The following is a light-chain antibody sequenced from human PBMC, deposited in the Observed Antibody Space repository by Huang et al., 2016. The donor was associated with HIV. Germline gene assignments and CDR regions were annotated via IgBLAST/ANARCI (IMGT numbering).Light chain of an antibody. CDR1: QSVLSSSNNKNF. Sequence: DIVMTQSPDSLAVSLGERATINCKSSQSVLSSSNNKNFLAWYQHKPGQPPKLLIYGASTRESGVPDRVSGSGSGTDFTLTISSLQAEDVAVYYCQQYYSTLTFGQGTKVEIK. CDR3: QQYYSTLT. J-gene: IGKJ1*01. V-gene: IGKV4-1*01. CDR2: GAS.